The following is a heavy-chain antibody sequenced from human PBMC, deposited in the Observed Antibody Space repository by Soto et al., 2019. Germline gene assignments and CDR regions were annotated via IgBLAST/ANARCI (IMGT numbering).Heavy chain of an antibody. V-gene: IGHV1-46*01. J-gene: IGHJ4*02. CDR2: INPSGGST. D-gene: IGHD3-22*01. CDR1: GYTFTSYY. CDR3: AREGGDSSGYALYYFDY. Sequence: GASVKVSCKASGYTFTSYYMHWVRQAPGQGLEWMGIINPSGGSTSYAQKFQGRVTMTRDTSTSTVYMELSSLRSEDTAVYYCAREGGDSSGYALYYFDYWGQGTLVTVSS.